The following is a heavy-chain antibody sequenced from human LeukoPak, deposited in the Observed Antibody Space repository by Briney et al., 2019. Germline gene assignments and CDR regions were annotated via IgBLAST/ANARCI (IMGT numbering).Heavy chain of an antibody. CDR2: ISSSGSTI. CDR1: GFTFSSYE. Sequence: GGSLRLSCAASGFTFSSYEMNWVRQAPGKGLEWVSYISSSGSTIYYADSVKGRFTIARDNAKNSLYLQMNSLRAEDTAVYYCAELGITMIGGVWGKGTTVTISS. CDR3: AELGITMIGGV. J-gene: IGHJ6*04. V-gene: IGHV3-48*03. D-gene: IGHD3-10*02.